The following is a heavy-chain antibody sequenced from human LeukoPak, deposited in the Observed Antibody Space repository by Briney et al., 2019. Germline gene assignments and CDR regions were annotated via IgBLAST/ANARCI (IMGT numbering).Heavy chain of an antibody. CDR1: GGSFSGYY. J-gene: IGHJ4*02. Sequence: SETLSLTCAVYGGSFSGYYWSWIRQPPGKGLEWIGEINHSGSTNYNPSLKSRVTISVDTSKNQFSLKLSSVTAADTAVYYCARQGGFNLDYWGQGTLVTVSS. V-gene: IGHV4-34*01. CDR3: ARQGGFNLDY. CDR2: INHSGST.